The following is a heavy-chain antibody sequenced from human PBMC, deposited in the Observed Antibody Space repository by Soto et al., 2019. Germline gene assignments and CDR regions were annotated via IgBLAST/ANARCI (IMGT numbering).Heavy chain of an antibody. CDR1: GYTFNNYA. Sequence: QVQLVQSGAEVKKPGASVKVSCEASGYTFNNYAMHWVRQAPGQRLEWMGYISGGNGNTKYSEKLEGRVAITRDTSASTDYLELSSLSSEDTAVYYCARWSGYDYYFDYWGRGTLVIVSS. V-gene: IGHV1-3*01. CDR3: ARWSGYDYYFDY. D-gene: IGHD5-12*01. J-gene: IGHJ4*02. CDR2: ISGGNGNT.